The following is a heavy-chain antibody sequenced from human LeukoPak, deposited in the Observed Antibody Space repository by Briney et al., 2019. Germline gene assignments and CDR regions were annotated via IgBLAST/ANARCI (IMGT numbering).Heavy chain of an antibody. V-gene: IGHV4-38-2*02. J-gene: IGHJ6*03. CDR1: GYSISSGYY. CDR2: IYHSGST. D-gene: IGHD1-26*01. CDR3: AGGANYGGSYSYYSSSYRDV. Sequence: SETLSLTCTVSGYSISSGYYWGWIRQPPGKGLEWIGSIYHSGSTYYNPSLKSRVTISVDTSKNQFSLKLSSVTAADTAVDYGAGGANYGGSYSYYSSSYRDVGGKGPTVPVS.